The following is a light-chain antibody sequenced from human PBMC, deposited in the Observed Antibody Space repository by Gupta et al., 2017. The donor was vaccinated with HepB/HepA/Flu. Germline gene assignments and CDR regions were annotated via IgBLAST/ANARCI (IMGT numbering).Light chain of an antibody. Sequence: IVLTQSPATLPLSPGERATLSCRASQSVRSYLAWYQQKPGQAPRRLIYDASKRDTGIPARFSGSGSGTDFTLNISSLEPEDVAVYYCQQRRNWPLITFGQGTRLEIK. CDR1: QSVRSY. V-gene: IGKV3-11*01. CDR2: DAS. CDR3: QQRRNWPLIT. J-gene: IGKJ5*01.